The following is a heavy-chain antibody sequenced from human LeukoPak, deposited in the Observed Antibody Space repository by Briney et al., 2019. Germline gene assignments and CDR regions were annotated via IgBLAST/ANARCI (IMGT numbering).Heavy chain of an antibody. CDR2: MNHSGGT. CDR1: GGSFSGYY. Sequence: SETLSLTCAVYGGSFSGYYWSWIRQPPGPGLEWIGEMNHSGGTNYNPSLKSRVTISVDTSKNQFSLKLSSVTAADTAVYYCARGRPWFDPWGQGTLVTVSS. D-gene: IGHD6-6*01. CDR3: ARGRPWFDP. V-gene: IGHV4-34*01. J-gene: IGHJ5*02.